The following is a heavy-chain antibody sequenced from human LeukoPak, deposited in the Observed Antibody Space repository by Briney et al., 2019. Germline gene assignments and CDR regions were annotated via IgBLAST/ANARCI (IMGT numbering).Heavy chain of an antibody. J-gene: IGHJ3*02. CDR1: GFSFSSYA. Sequence: SLTLSCPASGFSFSSYAMHWVRPAPGNGREWEAVISYDGINKYHADSVMGRFTNSRDTSKNSLSLQMNSLRAEDTAVYYCATGPDRWYCSGGSCYGDFDIWGQGTMVTVSS. CDR3: ATGPDRWYCSGGSCYGDFDI. V-gene: IGHV3-30*04. CDR2: ISYDGINK. D-gene: IGHD2-15*01.